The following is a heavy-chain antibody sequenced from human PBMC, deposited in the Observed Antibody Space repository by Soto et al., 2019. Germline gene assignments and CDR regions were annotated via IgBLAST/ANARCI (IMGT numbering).Heavy chain of an antibody. Sequence: SETLSLTCAVYGGSFSGYYWSWIRQPPGKGLEWIGEINHSGSTNYNPSLKSRVTISVDTSKNQFSLKLSSVTAADTAVYYCARVSWYSNGSLDYWGQGTLVTVSS. J-gene: IGHJ4*02. D-gene: IGHD6-19*01. CDR3: ARVSWYSNGSLDY. CDR2: INHSGST. V-gene: IGHV4-34*01. CDR1: GGSFSGYY.